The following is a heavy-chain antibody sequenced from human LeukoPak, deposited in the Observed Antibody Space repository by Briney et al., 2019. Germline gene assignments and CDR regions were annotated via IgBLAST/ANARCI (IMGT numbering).Heavy chain of an antibody. Sequence: GGSLRLSCAASGFTFSSYAMSWVREAPGKGLEWVSAISGSGGSTYYADSVKRRFTISRDNSKNTLYLQMNSLRAEDTTVYYCAKDGGDIVVVVAADGINWFDPWGQGTLVTVSS. CDR2: ISGSGGST. V-gene: IGHV3-23*01. D-gene: IGHD2-15*01. J-gene: IGHJ5*02. CDR3: AKDGGDIVVVVAADGINWFDP. CDR1: GFTFSSYA.